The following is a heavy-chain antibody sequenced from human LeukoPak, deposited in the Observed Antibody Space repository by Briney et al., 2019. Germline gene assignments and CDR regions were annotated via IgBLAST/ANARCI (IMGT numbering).Heavy chain of an antibody. D-gene: IGHD6-13*01. CDR2: IKQDGSEK. V-gene: IGHV3-7*01. CDR3: ARMGLYTSSWPLGY. Sequence: GGPLRLSCAASGFTFSSYWMSWVRRAPGKGREGVANIKQDGSEKYYVDSVKGRFTISRDNAKNSLYLQMNSLRAEDTAVYYCARMGLYTSSWPLGYWGQGTLVTVSS. J-gene: IGHJ4*02. CDR1: GFTFSSYW.